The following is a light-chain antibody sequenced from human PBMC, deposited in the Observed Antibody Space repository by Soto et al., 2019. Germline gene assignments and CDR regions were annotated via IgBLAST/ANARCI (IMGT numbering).Light chain of an antibody. V-gene: IGKV3-15*01. J-gene: IGKJ1*01. CDR1: QSLSIY. CDR2: DSS. Sequence: EIVMTQSPATLSVSPGERATLSCRASQSLSIYLAWYQQKPGQAPRLLIYDSSTRATGIPARFSGSGSGTEFTLTISSLQSEDFAVYYCQQYNDWPLTFGQGTKVEIK. CDR3: QQYNDWPLT.